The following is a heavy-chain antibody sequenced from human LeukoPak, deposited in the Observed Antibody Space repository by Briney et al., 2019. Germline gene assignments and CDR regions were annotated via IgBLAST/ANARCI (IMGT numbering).Heavy chain of an antibody. CDR3: ARGVSYSFDY. D-gene: IGHD2-8*01. Sequence: SQTLSLTCVISGDSVSSNSVAWNWIRRSPSRGLEWLGNTYYRSKLYNDYAASVISRITINPDTSKNQFSLQLNSVTPEDTAVYYCARGVSYSFDYWGQGTLVTVSS. V-gene: IGHV6-1*01. CDR2: TYYRSKLYN. CDR1: GDSVSSNSVA. J-gene: IGHJ4*02.